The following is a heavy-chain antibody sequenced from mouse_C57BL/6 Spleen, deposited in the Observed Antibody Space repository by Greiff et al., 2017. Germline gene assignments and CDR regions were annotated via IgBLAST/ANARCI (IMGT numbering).Heavy chain of an antibody. CDR2: IHPNSGST. CDR1: GYTFTSYW. V-gene: IGHV1-64*01. J-gene: IGHJ3*01. CDR3: AREGYYGSFAY. Sequence: QVQLKESGAELVKPGASVKLSCKASGYTFTSYWMHWVKQRPGQGLEWIGMIHPNSGSTNYNEKFKSKATLTVDKSSSTAYMQLSSLTSEDSAVYDCAREGYYGSFAYWGQGTLVTVSA. D-gene: IGHD1-2*01.